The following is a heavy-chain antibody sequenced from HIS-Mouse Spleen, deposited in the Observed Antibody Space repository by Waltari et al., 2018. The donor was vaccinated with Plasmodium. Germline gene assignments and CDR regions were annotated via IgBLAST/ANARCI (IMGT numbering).Heavy chain of an antibody. CDR3: ARGVYCSSTSCYEDY. Sequence: QVQLQESGPGLVKPSQTLSLTCTVSGGSISSGGYYWSWLRQHPGKGLEWIGYIYYSGSTYYNPSLKSRVTISVDTSKNQFSLKLSSVTAADTAVYYCARGVYCSSTSCYEDYWGQGTLVTVSS. CDR2: IYYSGST. V-gene: IGHV4-31*03. D-gene: IGHD2-2*01. CDR1: GGSISSGGYY. J-gene: IGHJ4*02.